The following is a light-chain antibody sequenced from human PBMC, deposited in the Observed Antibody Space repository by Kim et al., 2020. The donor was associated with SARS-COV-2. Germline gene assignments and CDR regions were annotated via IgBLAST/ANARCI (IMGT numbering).Light chain of an antibody. CDR3: ATWDDSHVV. CDR1: SSNIGSNY. J-gene: IGLJ2*01. CDR2: RNN. V-gene: IGLV1-47*01. Sequence: ELTQPPSXSGTPGQRVTISCSGSSSNIGSNYVYWYQQLPGTAPKLLIYRNNQRPSGVPDRFSGSKSGTSASLAISGLRSEDEADYYCATWDDSHVVFG.